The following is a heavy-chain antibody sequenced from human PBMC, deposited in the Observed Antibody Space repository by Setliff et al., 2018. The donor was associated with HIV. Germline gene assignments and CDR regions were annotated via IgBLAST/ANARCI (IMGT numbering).Heavy chain of an antibody. V-gene: IGHV1-3*03. CDR3: ARTSIPPLGREFYMDV. CDR1: GYTFSKFA. D-gene: IGHD2-15*01. Sequence: WASVKVSCKASGYTFSKFAIHWVRQAPGQRLEWRGWINAGNGYTKYSQEFQGRVTITRDTSANTAYMEWSRLRSEDMAVYFCARTSIPPLGREFYMDVWGKGTTVTVSS. CDR2: INAGNGYT. J-gene: IGHJ6*03.